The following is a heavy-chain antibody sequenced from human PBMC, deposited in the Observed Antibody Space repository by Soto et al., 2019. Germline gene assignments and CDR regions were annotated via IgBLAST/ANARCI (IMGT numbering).Heavy chain of an antibody. V-gene: IGHV4-31*03. J-gene: IGHJ5*02. CDR1: GDYIRSGGYY. D-gene: IGHD6-13*01. CDR2: IYYTGST. Sequence: QVQLQESGPRLVKPSQTLSLTCNVSGDYIRSGGYYWSWIRQRPGKDLEWIGYIYYTGSTYYNRSIRSRLSMSVETSETQFSLKLTSVPAADTAIYYWARDRRAAHNTRGPIHPWGQAIMVTVSA. CDR3: ARDRRAAHNTRGPIHP.